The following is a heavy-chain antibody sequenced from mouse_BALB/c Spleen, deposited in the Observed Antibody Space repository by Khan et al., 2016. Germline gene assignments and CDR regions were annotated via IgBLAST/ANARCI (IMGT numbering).Heavy chain of an antibody. V-gene: IGHV2-9*02. CDR1: GLSLTSYG. J-gene: IGHJ1*01. CDR2: IWAGGST. Sequence: QVQLKESGPGLVAPSQSLSITCTVSGLSLTSYGVHWVRQPPGKGLEWLGVIWAGGSTNYNSALMSRLSISKDKSKSQVFLKMNRLQTDDTAMYYLAGGGGDWYFDVWGEGTTVTVSS. CDR3: AGGGGDWYFDV.